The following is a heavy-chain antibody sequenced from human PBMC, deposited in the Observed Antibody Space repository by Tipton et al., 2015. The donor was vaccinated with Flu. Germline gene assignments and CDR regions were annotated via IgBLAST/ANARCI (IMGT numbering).Heavy chain of an antibody. CDR1: GDSIGSAYY. Sequence: TLSLTCSVSGDSIGSAYYWGWIRQPPGQGLQWIGNVYRTGTYYNPSLKSRVTISVDRSKNQFSLKLSSVTASDTAVYYCARRGYSNYVSDPKNWFDPWGQGTLVTVSS. CDR3: ARRGYSNYVSDPKNWFDP. D-gene: IGHD4-11*01. J-gene: IGHJ5*02. CDR2: VYRTGT. V-gene: IGHV4-38-2*01.